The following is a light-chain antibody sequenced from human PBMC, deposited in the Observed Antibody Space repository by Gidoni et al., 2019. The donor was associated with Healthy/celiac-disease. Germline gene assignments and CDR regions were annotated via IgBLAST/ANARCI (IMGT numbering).Light chain of an antibody. CDR1: HSVSSN. V-gene: IGKV3-15*01. J-gene: IGKJ4*01. CDR2: GAS. Sequence: DIVITQSPATLSVPPGERATLSCRASHSVSSNLAWYQQKPGQAPRLLIYGASTRATGIPDRFSGSGSGTEFTLTISSLQSEDFAVYYCQQYNNWPPLTFGGGTKVEIK. CDR3: QQYNNWPPLT.